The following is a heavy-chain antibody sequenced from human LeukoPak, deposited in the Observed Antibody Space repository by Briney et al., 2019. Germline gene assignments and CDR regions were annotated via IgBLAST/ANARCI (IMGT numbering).Heavy chain of an antibody. V-gene: IGHV4-30-4*08. CDR2: IYYSGST. Sequence: SETLSLTCTVSGGSISSGDYYWSWIRQPPGKGPEWIGYIYYSGSTYYNPSLKSRVTISIDTSKNQFSLKLTSMTAADTAVYYCARDKRYFDYWGQGTLVTVSS. CDR1: GGSISSGDYY. CDR3: ARDKRYFDY. J-gene: IGHJ4*02. D-gene: IGHD1-14*01.